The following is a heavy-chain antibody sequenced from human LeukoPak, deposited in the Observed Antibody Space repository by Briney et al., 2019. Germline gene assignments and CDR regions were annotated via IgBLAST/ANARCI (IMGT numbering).Heavy chain of an antibody. V-gene: IGHV1-8*01. Sequence: GASVKVSCKASGYTFTSYDINWVRQATGQGLEWMGWMNPNSGNTGYAQKFQGRDTMTRNTSISTAYMELSSLRSEDTAVYYCATSGYYGSGSYYRAGGDYWGQGTLVTVSS. CDR2: MNPNSGNT. CDR1: GYTFTSYD. D-gene: IGHD3-10*01. J-gene: IGHJ4*02. CDR3: ATSGYYGSGSYYRAGGDY.